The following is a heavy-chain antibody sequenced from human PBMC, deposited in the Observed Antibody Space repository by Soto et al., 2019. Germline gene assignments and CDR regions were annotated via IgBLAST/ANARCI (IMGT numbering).Heavy chain of an antibody. V-gene: IGHV5-51*01. D-gene: IGHD4-4*01. CDR2: IYPGDSDT. J-gene: IGHJ3*02. Sequence: GESLKISCKGSGYSFTNYWIGWVRQMPGKGLEWMGIIYPGDSDTRYSPSFQGQVTISVDESISTAYLQWSSLKASDTAMYYCARRYSNYVVYAFDIWGQGTMVTVSS. CDR3: ARRYSNYVVYAFDI. CDR1: GYSFTNYW.